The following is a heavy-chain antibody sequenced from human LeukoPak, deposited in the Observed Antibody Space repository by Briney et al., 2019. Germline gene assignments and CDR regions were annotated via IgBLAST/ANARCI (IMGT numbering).Heavy chain of an antibody. V-gene: IGHV4-39*01. CDR1: GGSISSSSYY. Sequence: PSETLSLTCTVSGGSISSSSYYWGWIRQPPGKGLEWIGSIYYSGSTYYNPSLKSRVTISVDTSKNQFSLKLSSVSAADTAVYYCARGGEAADGPGGFDYWGQGTLVTVSS. CDR2: IYYSGST. CDR3: ARGGEAADGPGGFDY. D-gene: IGHD6-13*01. J-gene: IGHJ4*02.